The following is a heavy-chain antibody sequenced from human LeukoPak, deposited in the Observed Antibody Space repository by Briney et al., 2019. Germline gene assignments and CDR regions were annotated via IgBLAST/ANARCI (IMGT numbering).Heavy chain of an antibody. J-gene: IGHJ4*02. D-gene: IGHD6-19*01. CDR1: GFTFSSYS. CDR2: ISSSSSYI. CDR3: ARDRKAGGSGWYSEPIGY. V-gene: IGHV3-21*01. Sequence: KPGGSLRLSCAASGFTFSSYSMNWVRQAPGKGLEWVSSISSSSSYIYYADSVKSRFTISRDNAKNSLYLQMNSLRAEDTAVYYCARDRKAGGSGWYSEPIGYWGQGTLVTVSS.